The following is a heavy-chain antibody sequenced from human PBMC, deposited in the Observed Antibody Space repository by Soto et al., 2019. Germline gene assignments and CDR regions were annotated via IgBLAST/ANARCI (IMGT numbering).Heavy chain of an antibody. J-gene: IGHJ3*02. CDR1: GFTFSSYG. CDR3: AKIDSSGEAFDI. Sequence: QVQLVESGGGVVQPGRSLRLSCAASGFTFSSYGMHWVRQAPGKGLEWVAVISYDGSNKYYADSVKGRFTISRDNSKNPLYLQMNSLRAEETAVYYCAKIDSSGEAFDIWGQGQWSPSLQ. CDR2: ISYDGSNK. V-gene: IGHV3-30*18. D-gene: IGHD3-22*01.